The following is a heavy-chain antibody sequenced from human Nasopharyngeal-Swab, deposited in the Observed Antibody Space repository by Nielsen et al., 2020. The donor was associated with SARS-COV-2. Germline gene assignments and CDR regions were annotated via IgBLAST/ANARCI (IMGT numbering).Heavy chain of an antibody. D-gene: IGHD6-13*01. CDR3: AKEDVVGEVVGSSSWFGAFDI. V-gene: IGHV3-15*01. J-gene: IGHJ3*02. CDR2: IKSKTDGGTT. CDR1: GFTFSNAW. Sequence: GESLKISCAASGFTFSNAWMSWVRQAPGKGLEWVGRIKSKTDGGTTDYAAPVKGRFTISRDDSKNTLYLQMNSLRAEDTAVYYCAKEDVVGEVVGSSSWFGAFDIWGQGTMVTVSS.